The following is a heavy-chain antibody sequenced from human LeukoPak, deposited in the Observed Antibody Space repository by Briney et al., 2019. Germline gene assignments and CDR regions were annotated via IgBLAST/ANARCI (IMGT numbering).Heavy chain of an antibody. CDR1: GGSVSTSY. CDR2: ILYSGST. V-gene: IGHV4-59*02. J-gene: IGHJ4*02. Sequence: SETLSLICTVSGGSVSTSYWNWVRQPPGKGLEWIGYILYSGSTNYNPSLESRVTISVDTSRNQFSLKLTSVTAADTAVYYCARTRSSTWHLLDYWGQGTLVTVSS. CDR3: ARTRSSTWHLLDY. D-gene: IGHD6-13*01.